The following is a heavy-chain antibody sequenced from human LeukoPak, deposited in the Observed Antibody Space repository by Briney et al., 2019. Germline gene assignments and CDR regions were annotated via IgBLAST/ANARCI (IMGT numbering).Heavy chain of an antibody. CDR1: GFTFNNYW. CDR2: VNQDGSLK. J-gene: IGHJ3*02. V-gene: IGHV3-7*03. CDR3: TRHSSPTAGGFYCDAFDI. D-gene: IGHD2-15*01. Sequence: GGSLRLSCATSGFTFNNYWMTWVRQAPGRGLEWVANVNQDGSLKNYVDSVKGRFSISRDNGEHSVSLQMNSLRAEDTAVYYCTRHSSPTAGGFYCDAFDIWGQGTMVTVSS.